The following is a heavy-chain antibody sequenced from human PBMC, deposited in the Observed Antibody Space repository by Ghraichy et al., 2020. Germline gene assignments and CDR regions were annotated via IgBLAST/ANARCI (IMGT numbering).Heavy chain of an antibody. CDR3: AREGDGYLPRLIDY. V-gene: IGHV4-34*01. D-gene: IGHD5-24*01. CDR1: GGSFSGYY. CDR2: INHSGST. J-gene: IGHJ4*02. Sequence: SQTLSLTCAVYGGSFSGYYWSWIRQPPGKGLEWIGEINHSGSTNYNPSLKSRVTISVDTSKNQFSLKLSSVTAADTAVYYCAREGDGYLPRLIDYWGQGTLVTVSS.